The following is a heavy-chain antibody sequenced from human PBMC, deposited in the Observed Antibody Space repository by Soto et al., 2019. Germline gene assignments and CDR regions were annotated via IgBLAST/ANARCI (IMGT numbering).Heavy chain of an antibody. D-gene: IGHD5-12*01. CDR1: GYSFTSYW. CDR2: IYPGDSDT. Sequence: GESLKISCKGAGYSFTSYWIGWVRQMPGKGLEWMGIIYPGDSDTRYSPSFQGQVTIAADKSMSTAYLQWSSLKASDTAMYYCARRRDGYNYLAFNIWGQGTKVTVSS. V-gene: IGHV5-51*01. J-gene: IGHJ3*02. CDR3: ARRRDGYNYLAFNI.